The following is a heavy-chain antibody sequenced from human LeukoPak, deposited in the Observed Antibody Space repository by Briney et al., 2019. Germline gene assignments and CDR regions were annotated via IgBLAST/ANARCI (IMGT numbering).Heavy chain of an antibody. V-gene: IGHV4-59*01. D-gene: IGHD3-22*01. CDR2: IYYSGST. CDR1: SGSISSYY. CDR3: ARLSGYGGYYFDY. Sequence: PSETLSLTCTVSSGSISSYYWSWIRQPPGKGLEWIGYIYYSGSTNYNPSLKSRVTISVDTSKNQFSLKLSSVTAADTAVYYCARLSGYGGYYFDYWGQGTLVTVSS. J-gene: IGHJ4*02.